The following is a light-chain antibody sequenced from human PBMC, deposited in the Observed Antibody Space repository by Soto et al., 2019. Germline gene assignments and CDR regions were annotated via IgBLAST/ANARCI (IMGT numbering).Light chain of an antibody. CDR1: NSDVGAYNY. CDR3: CSYAPNNTWV. J-gene: IGLJ3*02. Sequence: QSALTQPASVSGSPGQSITISCTGSNSDVGAYNYVSWFQQHPGKVPKLIVYEVNDRPSGVSNRFSASKSGNTASLTISGLQPDDEADYYCCSYAPNNTWVFGGGTQLTVL. CDR2: EVN. V-gene: IGLV2-14*01.